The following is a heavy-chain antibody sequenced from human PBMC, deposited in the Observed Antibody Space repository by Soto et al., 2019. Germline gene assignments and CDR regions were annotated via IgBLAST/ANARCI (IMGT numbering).Heavy chain of an antibody. D-gene: IGHD2-15*01. CDR3: TTDLWRIAVVVGSTGYFNP. CDR1: GFTFIDAW. Sequence: GGSLRLSCASSGFTFIDAWMSWVRQAPGKGLDWVGRIKSKSDGGTTEYAAPVRGRFTISRDDSKNTLYLQMNSLKTEDTAVYYCTTDLWRIAVVVGSTGYFNPWGQGTPVTVSS. J-gene: IGHJ5*02. CDR2: IKSKSDGGTT. V-gene: IGHV3-15*01.